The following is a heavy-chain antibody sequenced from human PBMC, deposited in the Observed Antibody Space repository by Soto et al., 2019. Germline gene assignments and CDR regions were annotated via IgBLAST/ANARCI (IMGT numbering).Heavy chain of an antibody. D-gene: IGHD3-16*01. V-gene: IGHV3-30-3*01. CDR2: LSYDGSYK. CDR3: ARKEGDYYYYGMDV. J-gene: IGHJ6*02. Sequence: QVQLVESGGGVVQPGRSLRLSCAASGFTFDNYAMHWVRQAPGRGLEWVAFLSYDGSYKYYPDSVRGRFTISRDNVXNTLYLQVNSLRAEDTAVYYCARKEGDYYYYGMDVWGQGTTVTVSS. CDR1: GFTFDNYA.